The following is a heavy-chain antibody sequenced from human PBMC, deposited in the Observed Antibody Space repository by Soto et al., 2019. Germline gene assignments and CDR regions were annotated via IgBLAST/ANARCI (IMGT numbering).Heavy chain of an antibody. D-gene: IGHD2-2*01. CDR3: AKELRSAVVLSKMDY. CDR2: ISYDGSNK. Sequence: QVQLVESGGGVVQPGRSLRLSCAASGFTFSSYGMHWVRQAPGKGLEWVAVISYDGSNKYYADSVKGRFTISRDNSKNTLYLQMNSLRAEDTAVYYCAKELRSAVVLSKMDYLGQGTLVTVSS. CDR1: GFTFSSYG. J-gene: IGHJ4*02. V-gene: IGHV3-30*18.